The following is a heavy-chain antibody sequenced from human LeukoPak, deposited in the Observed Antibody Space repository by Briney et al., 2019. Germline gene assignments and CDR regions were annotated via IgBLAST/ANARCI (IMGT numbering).Heavy chain of an antibody. Sequence: GGSLRLSCAASGFTFSSFGMHWVRQAPGKGLEWVAVIWYDGGHKYYADSVKGRFSISRDNSKNTLYLQMNSLRAEDTAVYYCASDRDYDSANFDYWGQGTLVTVSS. J-gene: IGHJ4*02. CDR1: GFTFSSFG. CDR3: ASDRDYDSANFDY. D-gene: IGHD3-22*01. CDR2: IWYDGGHK. V-gene: IGHV3-33*01.